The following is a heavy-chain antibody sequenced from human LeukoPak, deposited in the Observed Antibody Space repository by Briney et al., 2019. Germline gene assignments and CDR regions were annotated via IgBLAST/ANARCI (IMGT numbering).Heavy chain of an antibody. V-gene: IGHV3-33*01. CDR1: RFTFSNYG. Sequence: GGSLRLSCAASRFTFSNYGMHWVRQAPGKGLEWVADIWYDGSNKYYADSVKGRFTISRDNSKNTLYLQTNSLRAEDTAVYYCARDPGRGYTYGYGFDYWGQGTLVTVSS. CDR3: ARDPGRGYTYGYGFDY. CDR2: IWYDGSNK. J-gene: IGHJ4*02. D-gene: IGHD5-18*01.